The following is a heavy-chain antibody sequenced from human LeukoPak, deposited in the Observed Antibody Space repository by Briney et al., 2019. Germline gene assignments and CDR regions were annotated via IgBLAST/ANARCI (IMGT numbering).Heavy chain of an antibody. Sequence: GGSLRLSCAASGFTFSNYDMNWVCQAPGKGLEWVSSISSSTNYIYYADSVKGRFTISRDNAKNSLNLQMNSLRADDTAVYYCARDYSSGQGDYWGQGTLVTVSS. CDR1: GFTFSNYD. CDR2: ISSSTNYI. J-gene: IGHJ4*02. D-gene: IGHD6-19*01. CDR3: ARDYSSGQGDY. V-gene: IGHV3-21*01.